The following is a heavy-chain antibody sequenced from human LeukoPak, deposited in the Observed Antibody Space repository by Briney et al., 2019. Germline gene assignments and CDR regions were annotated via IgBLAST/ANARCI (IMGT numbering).Heavy chain of an antibody. D-gene: IGHD2-2*02. CDR1: GFSFSTYS. V-gene: IGHV3-21*01. Sequence: GGSLRLSCAASGFSFSTYSMNWVRQPPGKGLEWVSSISGSSGAMYYADSLKGRFTISRDNARNSLYLQMHSLRAEDTAVYYCARAIPHTFGLDYWGQGTLVTVSS. J-gene: IGHJ4*02. CDR2: ISGSSGAM. CDR3: ARAIPHTFGLDY.